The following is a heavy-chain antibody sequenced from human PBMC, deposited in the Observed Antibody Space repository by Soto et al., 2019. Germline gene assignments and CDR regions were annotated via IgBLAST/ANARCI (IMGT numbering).Heavy chain of an antibody. J-gene: IGHJ4*02. CDR2: IVVGSGNT. V-gene: IGHV1-58*01. CDR3: AASEWSYSSSWSDY. Sequence: SVKVSCKASGFTFTSSAVQWVRQARGQRLEWIGWIVVGSGNTNYAQKFQERVTITRDMSTSTAYMELSSLRSEDTAVYYCAASEWSYSSSWSDYWGQGTLVTVSS. D-gene: IGHD6-13*01. CDR1: GFTFTSSA.